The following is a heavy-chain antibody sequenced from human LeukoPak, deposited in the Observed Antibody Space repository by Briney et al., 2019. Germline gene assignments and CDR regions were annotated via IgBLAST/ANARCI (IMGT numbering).Heavy chain of an antibody. CDR2: IYHSGST. J-gene: IGHJ6*03. V-gene: IGHV4-38-2*01. D-gene: IGHD6-13*01. CDR1: GYSISRGYY. CDR3: ARAAGAAVRGYYYYYMDV. Sequence: SETLSLTCAVSGYSISRGYYWGWIRQPPGKGLEWIGNIYHSGSTYYNPSLKSRVTISVDTSKNQFSLRLSSVTAADTAVYCCARAAGAAVRGYYYYYMDVWGKGTTVTVSS.